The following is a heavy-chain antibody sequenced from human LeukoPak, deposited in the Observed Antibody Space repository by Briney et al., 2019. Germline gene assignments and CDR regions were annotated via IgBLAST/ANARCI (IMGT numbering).Heavy chain of an antibody. V-gene: IGHV4-34*01. J-gene: IGHJ3*02. D-gene: IGHD1-1*01. Sequence: PSETLSLTCAVYGGSFSGYYWSWIRQPPGKGLEWIGEINHSGSTNYNPSLKSRVTISVDTSKNQFSLKLSSVTAADTAAYYCARGPYSVLVIRPPGAFDIWGQGTMVTVSS. CDR1: GGSFSGYY. CDR2: INHSGST. CDR3: ARGPYSVLVIRPPGAFDI.